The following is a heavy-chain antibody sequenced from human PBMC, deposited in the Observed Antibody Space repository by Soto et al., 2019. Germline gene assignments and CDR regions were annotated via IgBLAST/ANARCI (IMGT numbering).Heavy chain of an antibody. D-gene: IGHD3-10*01. J-gene: IGHJ5*02. CDR2: INHSGST. CDR1: GGSFSGYY. CDR3: ARGLGLTYYYGSGSHYNWFDP. Sequence: RRTVTLSLTCAVYGGSFSGYYWSWIRQPPGKGLEWIGEINHSGSTNYNPSLKSRVTISVDTSKNQFSLKLSSVTAADTAVYYCARGLGLTYYYGSGSHYNWFDPWGQGTLVTVSS. V-gene: IGHV4-34*01.